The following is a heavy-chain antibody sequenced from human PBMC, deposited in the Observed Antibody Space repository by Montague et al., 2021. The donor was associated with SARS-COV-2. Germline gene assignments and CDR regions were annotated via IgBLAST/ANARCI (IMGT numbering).Heavy chain of an antibody. Sequence: SLRLSCAASGFTFSSYAMHWVRQAPGKGLEWVAVISYDGSNKYYADSVKGRFTISRDNSKNTLYLQMNSLRAEDTAVCYCASELADYGDFDYWGQGTLVTVSS. V-gene: IGHV3-30-3*01. D-gene: IGHD4-17*01. CDR2: ISYDGSNK. CDR3: ASELADYGDFDY. J-gene: IGHJ4*02. CDR1: GFTFSSYA.